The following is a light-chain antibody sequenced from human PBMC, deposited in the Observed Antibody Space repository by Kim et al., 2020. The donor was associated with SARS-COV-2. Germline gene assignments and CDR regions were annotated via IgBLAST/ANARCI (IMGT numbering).Light chain of an antibody. V-gene: IGLV1-47*01. Sequence: QRVTISCTGSASNIGGNYVFWYQQVPPTAPKLLIFRDNLRPSGVPDRFSGSKSGTSASLAISGLRSEDDGDFYCASWDDSLSGMVFGGGTQLTVL. J-gene: IGLJ2*01. CDR2: RDN. CDR1: ASNIGGNY. CDR3: ASWDDSLSGMV.